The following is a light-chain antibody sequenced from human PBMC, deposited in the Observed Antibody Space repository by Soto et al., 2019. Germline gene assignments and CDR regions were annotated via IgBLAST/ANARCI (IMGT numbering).Light chain of an antibody. V-gene: IGKV3-20*01. J-gene: IGKJ2*01. CDR2: NAS. CDR1: QSVGNSY. CDR3: HQYAFSPLT. Sequence: EIVLTQSPGTLSLSPGERATLSCRASQSVGNSYLAWFQQKPGQTPRLVIYNASSRATGIPDRFSGSGSGTDFTLTISRLEPEDFAVYYCHQYAFSPLTFGQGTKVDIK.